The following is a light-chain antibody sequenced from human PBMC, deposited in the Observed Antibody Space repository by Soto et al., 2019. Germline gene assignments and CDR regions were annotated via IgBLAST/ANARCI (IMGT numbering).Light chain of an antibody. V-gene: IGKV1-5*03. CDR1: QSISSW. Sequence: DIHMTQSPSTLSASVRDRLTITSRASQSISSWLAWYQQRKGKAPKLLIYKASSLESGVPSRFRGRRSGTEFTLPLSRLQPDDFATYSCQQYNSYPITFGQGTRLEIK. J-gene: IGKJ5*01. CDR3: QQYNSYPIT. CDR2: KAS.